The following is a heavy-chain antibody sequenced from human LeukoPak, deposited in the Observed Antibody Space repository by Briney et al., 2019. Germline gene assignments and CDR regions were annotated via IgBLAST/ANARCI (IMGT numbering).Heavy chain of an antibody. D-gene: IGHD5-24*01. V-gene: IGHV4-34*01. CDR3: ARGRRLHGRFDP. CDR1: GGSFSGYY. CDR2: INHSGST. Sequence: SETLSLTCAVYGGSFSGYYWSWIRQPPGKGLEWIGEINHSGSTNYNPSLKSRVTISVDTSKNQFSLKLSSGTAADTAVYYCARGRRLHGRFDPWGQGTLVTVSS. J-gene: IGHJ5*02.